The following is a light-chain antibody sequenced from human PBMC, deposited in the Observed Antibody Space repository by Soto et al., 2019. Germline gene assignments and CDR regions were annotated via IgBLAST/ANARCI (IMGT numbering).Light chain of an antibody. Sequence: EIVLTQSPATLSLSPGERATLSCRASQSVSSYLACYQQKPGQAPRLLIYDASNRTTGIAARFSASGSGTDFTLAISSLEPEDSALYYCQQRGNWITFGPGTRLEIK. CDR3: QQRGNWIT. CDR2: DAS. J-gene: IGKJ5*01. CDR1: QSVSSY. V-gene: IGKV3-11*01.